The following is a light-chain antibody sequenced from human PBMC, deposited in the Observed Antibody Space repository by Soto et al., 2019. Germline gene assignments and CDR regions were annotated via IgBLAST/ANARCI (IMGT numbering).Light chain of an antibody. CDR1: QSVSSN. J-gene: IGKJ1*01. Sequence: ENVLTQSPATLSVSPGERATLSCRASQSVSSNLAWYQQKPGQAPRLLIYGASTRATGIPARFSGSGSGTEFTLTISSLQSEDLAVYYCQQYNNWWTFGQGTKVDNK. CDR3: QQYNNWWT. CDR2: GAS. V-gene: IGKV3-15*01.